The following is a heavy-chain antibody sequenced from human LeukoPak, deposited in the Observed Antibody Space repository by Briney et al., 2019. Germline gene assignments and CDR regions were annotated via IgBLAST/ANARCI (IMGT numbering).Heavy chain of an antibody. CDR1: GFTFRNYG. J-gene: IGHJ4*02. CDR2: IFYDGSKK. V-gene: IGHV3-33*01. CDR3: ARSLGETTFDW. D-gene: IGHD3-16*01. Sequence: GGSLRLSCVASGFTFRNYGMHWIRQAPGKGLEWVSVIFYDGSKKYYADFVKGRFTISRDNSKNVVYLQMDSLRAEDTAFYYCARSLGETTFDWWGQGTLVTVPS.